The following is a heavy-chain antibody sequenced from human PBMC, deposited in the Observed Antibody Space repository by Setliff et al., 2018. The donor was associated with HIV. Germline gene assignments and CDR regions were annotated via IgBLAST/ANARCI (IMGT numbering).Heavy chain of an antibody. D-gene: IGHD4-4*01. V-gene: IGHV3-30*04. CDR3: VRDLTTIVTRKVFDI. CDR1: GFTFGDYA. Sequence: PSETLSLSCAASGFTFGDYAIHWVRQAPGKGLEWVAVISYDGSYKNYAESVKGRFTISRDNSKNTLYVQMNSLRAGDTAIYYCVRDLTTIVTRKVFDIWGQGTMVTVSS. CDR2: ISYDGSYK. J-gene: IGHJ3*02.